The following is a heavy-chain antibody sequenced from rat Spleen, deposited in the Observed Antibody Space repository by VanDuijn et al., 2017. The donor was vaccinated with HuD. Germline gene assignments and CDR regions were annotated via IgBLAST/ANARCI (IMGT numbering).Heavy chain of an antibody. Sequence: EVQLVESGGGLVQPGRSLKLSCAASGFTFSNYGMHWIRQAPTKGLEWVASISPSGGSTYHRDSVKGRFTISRDNAKSTLYLQMDSLRSEDTATYYCARQGGDYSGAWLFDYWGQGVMVTVSS. J-gene: IGHJ2*01. V-gene: IGHV5-19*01. CDR2: ISPSGGST. CDR1: GFTFSNYG. CDR3: ARQGGDYSGAWLFDY. D-gene: IGHD1-1*01.